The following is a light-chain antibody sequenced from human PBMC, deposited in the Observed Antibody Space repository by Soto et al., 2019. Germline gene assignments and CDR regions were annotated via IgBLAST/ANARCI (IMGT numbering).Light chain of an antibody. CDR1: QNIENY. CDR2: SAS. CDR3: QQNYSIPIT. J-gene: IGKJ4*01. V-gene: IGKV1-39*01. Sequence: EMQVTQSPSALSGSLRSTLTTSFRSSQNIENYLNWYRHKPGKAPELLILSASIVQSGVPSRFSGAGFGTDFTLTISSLQPEDFTTFFCQQNYSIPITFGGGTKVDIK.